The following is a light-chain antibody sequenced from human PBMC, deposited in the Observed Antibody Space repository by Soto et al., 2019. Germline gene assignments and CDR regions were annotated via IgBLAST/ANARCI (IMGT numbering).Light chain of an antibody. CDR3: QAWDSSVV. Sequence: SSELTQPPSVSVSPGQTASMTCSGDKLGGKYVCWYQQKPGQSPVLVIYDDSKRPSGIPERFSGSNSGNTATLTISGTQAMDEADYYCQAWDSSVVFGGGTKLTGL. CDR2: DDS. CDR1: KLGGKY. J-gene: IGLJ2*01. V-gene: IGLV3-1*01.